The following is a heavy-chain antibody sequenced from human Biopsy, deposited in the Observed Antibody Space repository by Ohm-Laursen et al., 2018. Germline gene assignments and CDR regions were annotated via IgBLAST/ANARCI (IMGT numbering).Heavy chain of an antibody. CDR1: GDSVTKYY. CDR2: ISYTGYT. D-gene: IGHD4-23*01. Sequence: PSETLSLTCAVSGDSVTKYYWSWIRQPPGKGLEWIGHISYTGYTSYNASLKSRVTISLDTSRKHFSLRLTSLAAADTAVYYCARGSNEYGGLYFPHWGQGTLVTVSS. V-gene: IGHV4-59*02. CDR3: ARGSNEYGGLYFPH. J-gene: IGHJ1*01.